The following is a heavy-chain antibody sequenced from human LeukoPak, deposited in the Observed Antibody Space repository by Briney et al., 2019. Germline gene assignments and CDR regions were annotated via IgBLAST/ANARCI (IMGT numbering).Heavy chain of an antibody. Sequence: SETLSLTCAVYGGSFSGYYWSWIRQPPGKGLEWIGEINHSGSTNYNPSLKSRVTISVDTSKNQFSLKLSSVTAADTAVYYCAWSDWIVGGLNWFDPWGQGTLVTVSS. CDR1: GGSFSGYY. CDR3: AWSDWIVGGLNWFDP. J-gene: IGHJ5*02. CDR2: INHSGST. V-gene: IGHV4-34*01. D-gene: IGHD1-26*01.